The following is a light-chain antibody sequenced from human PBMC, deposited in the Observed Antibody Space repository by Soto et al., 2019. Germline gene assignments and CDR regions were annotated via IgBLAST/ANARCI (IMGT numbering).Light chain of an antibody. J-gene: IGLJ3*02. CDR1: TSNIGNNY. Sequence: QSVLTQPPSVSAAPGQKVAISYSGSTSNIGNNYVSWYQQLPEKAPKLLIYDTDKRPSGIPDRFSGSKSGTSATLGITGLQTGDEAEYYCAAWDSGLSAVVFGGGTKVTVL. V-gene: IGLV1-51*01. CDR3: AAWDSGLSAVV. CDR2: DTD.